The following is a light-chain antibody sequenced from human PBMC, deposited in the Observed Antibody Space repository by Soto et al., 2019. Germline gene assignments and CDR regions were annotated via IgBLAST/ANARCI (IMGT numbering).Light chain of an antibody. J-gene: IGKJ1*01. CDR2: GAF. CDR3: QQYGSSPRT. CDR1: QSVRSN. Sequence: EIVMTQSPATLSVSPGERATLSCRASQSVRSNLAWYQQKPGQAPRLLIYGAFKRATGIPDRFSGSGSGTDFTLTISRMEPEDFAVYCCQQYGSSPRTFGQGTKVDIK. V-gene: IGKV3-20*01.